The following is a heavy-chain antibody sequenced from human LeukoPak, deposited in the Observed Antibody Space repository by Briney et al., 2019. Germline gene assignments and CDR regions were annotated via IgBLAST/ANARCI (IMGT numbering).Heavy chain of an antibody. CDR1: GFTLSSYW. Sequence: PGGSLRLSCAASGFTLSSYWMSWVRQAPGKGLEWVANIEYDGSGKYYADSVKGRFTISRDDAKNSLYLEMNRLRVEDTAVYYCARDPFSGSYQEDFWGQGTLVTVSS. D-gene: IGHD1-26*01. CDR2: IEYDGSGK. J-gene: IGHJ4*02. CDR3: ARDPFSGSYQEDF. V-gene: IGHV3-7*01.